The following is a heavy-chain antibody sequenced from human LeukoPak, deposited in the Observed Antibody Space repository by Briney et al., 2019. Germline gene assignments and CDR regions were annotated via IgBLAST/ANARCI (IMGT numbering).Heavy chain of an antibody. CDR1: GYTFTSYA. J-gene: IGHJ4*02. V-gene: IGHV7-4-1*02. CDR3: ARVEWPRHAPEPLFDY. Sequence: ASVKVSCKASGYTFTSYAMNWVRQAPGQGLEWMGWINTNTGNPTYAQGFTGRFVFSLDTSVSTAYLQISSLKAEDTAVYYCARVEWPRHAPEPLFDYWGQGTLVTVSS. D-gene: IGHD3-3*01. CDR2: INTNTGNP.